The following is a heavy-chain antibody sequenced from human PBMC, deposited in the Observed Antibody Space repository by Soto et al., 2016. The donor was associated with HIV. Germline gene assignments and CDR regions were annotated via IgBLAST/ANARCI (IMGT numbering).Heavy chain of an antibody. CDR1: GFTFSSYW. V-gene: IGHV3-74*01. Sequence: EVQLVESGGGLVQPGGSLRLSCAASGFTFSSYWMHWVRQAPGKGLVWVSRINSDGSSTSYADSVKGRFTISRDNAKNTLYLQMNSLRAEDTAVYYCASPTTSRDPFSAPGYFQHWGQGTLVTVSS. J-gene: IGHJ1*01. CDR3: ASPTTSRDPFSAPGYFQH. D-gene: IGHD1-26*01. CDR2: INSDGSST.